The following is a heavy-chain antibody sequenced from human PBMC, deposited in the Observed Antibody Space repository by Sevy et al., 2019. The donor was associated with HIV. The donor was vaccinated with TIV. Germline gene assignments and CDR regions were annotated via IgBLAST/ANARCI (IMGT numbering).Heavy chain of an antibody. J-gene: IGHJ4*02. D-gene: IGHD3-22*01. V-gene: IGHV3-23*01. Sequence: GGSLRLSCAASGFTFSSYAMSWVRQAPGKGLEWVSAVSGSGGSTYYADSVKGRFTISRDNSKNTLYLQMNSLRADDTAVYYCAKSPAVSMIVVAHFDYWGQGTLVTVSS. CDR3: AKSPAVSMIVVAHFDY. CDR2: VSGSGGST. CDR1: GFTFSSYA.